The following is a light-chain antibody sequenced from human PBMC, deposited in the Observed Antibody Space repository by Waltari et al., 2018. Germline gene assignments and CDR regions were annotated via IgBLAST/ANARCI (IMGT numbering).Light chain of an antibody. CDR2: GAS. J-gene: IGKJ1*01. V-gene: IGKV3-20*01. Sequence: EIVLTQSPGTLSLSVGERATVSCRASESVSRALAWYQQKPGQAPRRLIYGASTRATGIPDRFSGSGSVTDFSLTISRLEPDDFAVYYCQHYLRLPVTFGQGTTVEI. CDR3: QHYLRLPVT. CDR1: ESVSRA.